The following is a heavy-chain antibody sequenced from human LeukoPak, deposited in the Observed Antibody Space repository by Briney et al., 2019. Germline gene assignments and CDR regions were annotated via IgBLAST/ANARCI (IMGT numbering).Heavy chain of an antibody. CDR3: AKGSSWYVIAGSLDY. Sequence: GGSLRLSCAASGFTFSSYGMHWVRQAPGKGLEWVAFIRYDGSNKYYADSVKGRFTISRDNSENTLYLQMNSLRAEDTAVYYCAKGSSWYVIAGSLDYWGQGTLVTVSS. CDR1: GFTFSSYG. CDR2: IRYDGSNK. D-gene: IGHD6-13*01. J-gene: IGHJ4*02. V-gene: IGHV3-30*02.